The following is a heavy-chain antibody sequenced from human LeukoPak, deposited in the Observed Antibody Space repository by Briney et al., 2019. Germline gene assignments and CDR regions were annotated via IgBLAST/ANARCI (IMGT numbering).Heavy chain of an antibody. Sequence: SETLSLTCAVYGGSFSGYYWSWIRQPPGKGLEWIGEINHSGSTNYNPSLKSRVTISVDTSKNQFSLELSSVTAADTAVYYCARGRYYDSSGYYSYYYYGMDVWGQGTTVTVSS. V-gene: IGHV4-34*01. CDR2: INHSGST. D-gene: IGHD3-22*01. J-gene: IGHJ6*02. CDR3: ARGRYYDSSGYYSYYYYGMDV. CDR1: GGSFSGYY.